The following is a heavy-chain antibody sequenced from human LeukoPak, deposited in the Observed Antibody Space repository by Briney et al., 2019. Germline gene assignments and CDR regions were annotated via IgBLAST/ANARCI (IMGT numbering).Heavy chain of an antibody. CDR1: GYSFSSYW. D-gene: IGHD3-10*01. CDR3: ARRGDASGSKNWFDP. CDR2: IYPGDSDA. V-gene: IGHV5-51*01. J-gene: IGHJ5*02. Sequence: GESLKISCKGSGYSFSSYWIGWVRQMPGKGLELMGIIYPGDSDARYSPSFQGQVTISVDKSINTAYLQWSSLKASDTAMYYCARRGDASGSKNWFDPWGQGTLVTVSS.